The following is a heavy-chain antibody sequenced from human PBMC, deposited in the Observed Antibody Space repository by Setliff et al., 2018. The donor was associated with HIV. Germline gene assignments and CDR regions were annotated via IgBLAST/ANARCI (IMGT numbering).Heavy chain of an antibody. CDR1: GFTFGDYA. D-gene: IGHD4-17*01. CDR2: IRTKGYRGTT. V-gene: IGHV3-49*04. CDR3: SRGGRPTDEYVWFDP. Sequence: GGSLRLSCTTSGFTFGDYALDWVRQAPGKGLEWVGFIRTKGYRGTTEYAASVEGRFTISRDDSKGIAYLQMNSLKTEDTAVYYCSRGGRPTDEYVWFDPWGQGTLVTVSS. J-gene: IGHJ5*02.